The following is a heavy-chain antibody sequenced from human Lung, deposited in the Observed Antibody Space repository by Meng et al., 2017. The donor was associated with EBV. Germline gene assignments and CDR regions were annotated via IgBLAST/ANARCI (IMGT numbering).Heavy chain of an antibody. CDR3: ARGADEYGGNAFDF. V-gene: IGHV4-31*03. Sequence: APLYVSGPRLVVPSQTLSLICTVSGASISSAYNYWTWIRQRPGRGLEWIGYIYYSGITYYNPSLQSRLTISADTSKNQFSLMLTSLTAADTAVYYCARGADEYGGNAFDFWGQGALVTVSS. J-gene: IGHJ4*02. CDR2: IYYSGIT. D-gene: IGHD4-23*01. CDR1: GASISSAYNY.